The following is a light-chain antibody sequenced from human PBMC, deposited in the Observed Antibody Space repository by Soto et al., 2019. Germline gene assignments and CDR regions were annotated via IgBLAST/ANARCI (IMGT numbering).Light chain of an antibody. Sequence: DIQMTQSPSRLSASVGDRVTITCRASQSIGYWLAWYQQKPGKAPNLLIYAASTLETGVPSRFSGSGFGTEFTLTIASLQPDDSASYYCQQYNGFSKTFGRGTKV. J-gene: IGKJ1*01. CDR1: QSIGYW. CDR3: QQYNGFSKT. CDR2: AAS. V-gene: IGKV1-5*01.